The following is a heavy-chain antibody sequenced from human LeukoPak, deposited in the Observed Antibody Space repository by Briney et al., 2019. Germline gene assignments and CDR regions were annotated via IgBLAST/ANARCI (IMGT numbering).Heavy chain of an antibody. Sequence: SETLSPTCIVPGGSISSSSYYWAWIRQSPGKGLEWIGTFSSGGSAYYNPSLTSRVSISKDTSDNQFSLRLYSVTAADTAVYYCARKQTGTMYDVWGQGTQVTVSS. CDR2: FSSGGSA. D-gene: IGHD1-7*01. V-gene: IGHV4-39*07. CDR1: GGSISSSSYY. J-gene: IGHJ4*02. CDR3: ARKQTGTMYDV.